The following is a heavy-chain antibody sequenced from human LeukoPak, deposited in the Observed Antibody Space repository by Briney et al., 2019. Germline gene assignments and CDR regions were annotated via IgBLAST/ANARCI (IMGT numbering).Heavy chain of an antibody. CDR3: ARGVGSVSSY. CDR1: GFTFRSYW. CDR2: INQDGSEK. J-gene: IGHJ4*02. D-gene: IGHD6-19*01. V-gene: IGHV3-7*01. Sequence: PGGSLRLSCAASGFTFRSYWMHWVRQAPGKGLEWVANINQDGSEKYYVDSVKGRFTISRDNAKNSLYLQLNSLRAEDTALYYCARGVGSVSSYWGQGTLVTVSS.